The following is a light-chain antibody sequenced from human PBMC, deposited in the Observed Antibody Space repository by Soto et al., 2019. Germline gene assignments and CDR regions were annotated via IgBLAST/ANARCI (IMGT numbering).Light chain of an antibody. CDR3: AAWDGTLNVVL. J-gene: IGLJ2*01. V-gene: IGLV1-44*01. Sequence: QAVVTQPPSASGTPGQRVTISCSGSGSNIGTNTVNWYKQVPGTAPTLLIYTDRQRPAGVPDRFSGSRSGTSASLAISWLQSEDEADYYCAAWDGTLNVVLFGGGTKVTVL. CDR2: TDR. CDR1: GSNIGTNT.